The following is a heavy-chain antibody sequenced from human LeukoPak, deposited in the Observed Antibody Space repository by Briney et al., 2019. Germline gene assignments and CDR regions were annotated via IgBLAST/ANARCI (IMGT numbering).Heavy chain of an antibody. V-gene: IGHV3-49*04. CDR1: GFTFGDHA. D-gene: IGHD3-3*02. CDR3: TRGPKHLWLNQVMAF. J-gene: IGHJ6*02. CDR2: IRSKTYGGTT. Sequence: PGRSLRLSCTVSGFTFGDHAMSWVRQAPGKGLEWVGFIRSKTYGGTTEYAASVKGRFIISRDDSTSIAYLQMNSLKTEDTAVYYCTRGPKHLWLNQVMAFGGQGTPVTVSS.